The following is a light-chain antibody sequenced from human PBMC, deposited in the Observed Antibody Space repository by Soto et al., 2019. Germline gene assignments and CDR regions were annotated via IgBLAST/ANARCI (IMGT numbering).Light chain of an antibody. V-gene: IGKV3-11*01. J-gene: IGKJ4*01. CDR3: QQRSDWLST. CDR2: DAS. Sequence: EIVLTQSPATLSLSPGDRATLSCRASQSVGSYLGWYQQRPGQAPRLLIYDASNRATGIPARFSGSGSGTDFTLTISSLEPEDFAVSYCQQRSDWLSTFGGGTKVEIK. CDR1: QSVGSY.